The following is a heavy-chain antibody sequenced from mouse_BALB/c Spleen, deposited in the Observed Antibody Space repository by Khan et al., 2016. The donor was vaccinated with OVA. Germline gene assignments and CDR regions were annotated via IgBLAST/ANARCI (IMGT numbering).Heavy chain of an antibody. CDR3: ARPPYFSYVLDS. CDR2: INTYTGEP. J-gene: IGHJ4*01. D-gene: IGHD2-10*01. V-gene: IGHV9-3-1*01. CDR1: GYTFTNYG. Sequence: VQLKQSGPELKKPGETVKISCKASGYTFTNYGMNWVKQAPGKGLKWMGWINTYTGEPTYADDFKGRFAFSLETSASTAYLQIDNLKNEDTATYFCARPPYFSYVLDSWGQGTSVTVSS.